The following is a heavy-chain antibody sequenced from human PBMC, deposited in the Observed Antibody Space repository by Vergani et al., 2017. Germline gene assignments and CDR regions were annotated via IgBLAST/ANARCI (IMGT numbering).Heavy chain of an antibody. CDR1: AYTFLIHC. Sequence: EVQLVQCGAQVKKPGESLKLSCKGSAYTFLIHCIGWVRQMPGKGLGWMGIIYPGDCDTRYSPSCQRQFTISADKSISTAYLRWSSLKASDTAMYYCARRDGQGRLFDYWGQGTLVTVSS. V-gene: IGHV5-51*01. CDR2: IYPGDCDT. J-gene: IGHJ4*02. D-gene: IGHD3/OR15-3a*01. CDR3: ARRDGQGRLFDY.